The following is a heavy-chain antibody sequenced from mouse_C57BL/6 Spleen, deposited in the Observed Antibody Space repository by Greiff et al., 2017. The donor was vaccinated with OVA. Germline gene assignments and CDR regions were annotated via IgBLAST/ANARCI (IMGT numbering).Heavy chain of an antibody. CDR3: ARGRYGNPYYFDY. V-gene: IGHV1-69*01. CDR1: GYTFTSYW. D-gene: IGHD2-10*02. J-gene: IGHJ2*01. CDR2: IDPSDSYT. Sequence: QVQLKQPGAELVMPGASVKLSCKASGYTFTSYWMHWVKQRPGQGLEWIGEIDPSDSYTNYNQKFKGKSTLTVDKSSSTAYMQLSSLTSEDSAVYYCARGRYGNPYYFDYWGQGTTLTVSS.